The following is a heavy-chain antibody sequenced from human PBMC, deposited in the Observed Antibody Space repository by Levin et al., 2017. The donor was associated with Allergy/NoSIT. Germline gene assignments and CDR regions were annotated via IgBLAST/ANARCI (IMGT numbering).Heavy chain of an antibody. CDR1: GYSFLTYD. CDR2: ISTKNGNT. Sequence: ASVKVSCKASGYSFLTYDISWVRQAPGQGLEWMGWISTKNGNTNYIQGLRGRVTMTTDTSTSTAYMELRSLRSDDTAVYYGERGGSASGFDYWGQGTLVTVSS. D-gene: IGHD3-3*01. V-gene: IGHV1-18*01. J-gene: IGHJ4*02. CDR3: ERGGSASGFDY.